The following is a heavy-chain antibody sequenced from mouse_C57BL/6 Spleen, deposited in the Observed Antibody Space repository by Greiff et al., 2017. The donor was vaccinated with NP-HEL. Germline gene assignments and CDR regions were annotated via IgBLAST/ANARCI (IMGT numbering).Heavy chain of an antibody. CDR1: GYTFTDYE. V-gene: IGHV1-15*01. Sequence: QVQLKESGAELVRPGASVTLSCKASGYTFTDYEMHWVKQTPVHGLEWIGAIDPETGGTAYNQKFKGKAILTADKSSSTAYMELRSLTSEDSAVYYCTRADYYGSSFEGFMDYWGQGTSVTVSS. CDR2: IDPETGGT. CDR3: TRADYYGSSFEGFMDY. D-gene: IGHD1-1*01. J-gene: IGHJ4*01.